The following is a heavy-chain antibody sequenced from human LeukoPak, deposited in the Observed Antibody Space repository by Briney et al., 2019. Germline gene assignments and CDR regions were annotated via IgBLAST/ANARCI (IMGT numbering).Heavy chain of an antibody. CDR2: IYPGDSDA. V-gene: IGHV5-51*01. CDR1: GSIFTNYW. J-gene: IGHJ4*02. CDR3: ASQWGSGGYDY. Sequence: ESQNTSCKGSGSIFTNYWNGWVLPTPEKRLERMGIIYPGDSDARYSSSFQGQVTISTEKSIRTAYLQWSSLKASGTAMYYCASQWGSGGYDYWGQGTLVTVSS. D-gene: IGHD1-14*01.